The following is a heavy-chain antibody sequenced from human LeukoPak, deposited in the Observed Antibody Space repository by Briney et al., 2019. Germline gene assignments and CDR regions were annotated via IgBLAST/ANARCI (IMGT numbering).Heavy chain of an antibody. V-gene: IGHV3-48*03. CDR3: ARGCSYDFWSGYYSHLFDY. CDR2: ISISGTTI. J-gene: IGHJ4*02. Sequence: GGSLRLSCAASGFIFSNYEMNWVRQAPGKGLEWISYISISGTTIYYAEPVKGRFTISRDNTKNALYLQMNSLRAEDTAVYYCARGCSYDFWSGYYSHLFDYWGQGTLVTVSS. D-gene: IGHD3/OR15-3a*01. CDR1: GFIFSNYE.